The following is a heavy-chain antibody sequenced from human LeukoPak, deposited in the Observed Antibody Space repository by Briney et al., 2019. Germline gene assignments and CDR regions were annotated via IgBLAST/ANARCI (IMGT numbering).Heavy chain of an antibody. CDR2: IYHSGST. D-gene: IGHD4-23*01. CDR1: GFIVSNNY. V-gene: IGHV4-4*02. Sequence: PGGSLRLSCVASGFIVSNNYMSWVRQPPGKGLEWIGEIYHSGSTNYNPSLKSRVTISVDKSKNQFSLKLSSVTAADTAVYYCARDADYGGKEPHYWGQGTLVTASS. CDR3: ARDADYGGKEPHY. J-gene: IGHJ4*02.